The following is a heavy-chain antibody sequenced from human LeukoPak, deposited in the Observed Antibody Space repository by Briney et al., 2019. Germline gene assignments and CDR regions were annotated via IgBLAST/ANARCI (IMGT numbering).Heavy chain of an antibody. Sequence: GGSLRLSCAVSGFAFGSEAMSWVRQSPARGLEWVASISPGGGTTYYADSVKGRFTISRDNAKNSLYLQMNSLRTEDTAAYYCTCHSKEWLFGYWGQGTLVTVSS. V-gene: IGHV3-23*01. D-gene: IGHD3-3*01. CDR2: ISPGGGTT. CDR1: GFAFGSEA. CDR3: TCHSKEWLFGY. J-gene: IGHJ4*02.